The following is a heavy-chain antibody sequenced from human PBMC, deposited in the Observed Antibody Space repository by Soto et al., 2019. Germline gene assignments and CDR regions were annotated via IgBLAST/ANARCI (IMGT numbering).Heavy chain of an antibody. J-gene: IGHJ5*02. V-gene: IGHV4-31*03. CDR1: GGSISSGGYY. CDR2: IYYSGST. CDR3: ARDAVAANNWFDP. D-gene: IGHD2-15*01. Sequence: QVQLQESGPGLVKPSQTLSLTCTVSGGSISSGGYYWSWIRQHPGKGLEWIGYIYYSGSTCYNPSLKSRVXXSXDXXKNQFSLKLSSVTAADTAVYYCARDAVAANNWFDPWGQGTLVTVSS.